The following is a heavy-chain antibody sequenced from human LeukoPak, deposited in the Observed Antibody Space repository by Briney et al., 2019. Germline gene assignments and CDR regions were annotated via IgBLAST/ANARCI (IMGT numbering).Heavy chain of an antibody. J-gene: IGHJ4*02. CDR3: ATAGRLLSPFDS. D-gene: IGHD2-15*01. V-gene: IGHV3-9*01. Sequence: GGSLRLSCAASGFTFDDYAMHWVRQAPGKGLEWVSGIRWNSGSIGYADSVEGRFTISRDNAKNSLYLQMNSLRAEDTALYYCATAGRLLSPFDSWGQGTLVTVSS. CDR2: IRWNSGSI. CDR1: GFTFDDYA.